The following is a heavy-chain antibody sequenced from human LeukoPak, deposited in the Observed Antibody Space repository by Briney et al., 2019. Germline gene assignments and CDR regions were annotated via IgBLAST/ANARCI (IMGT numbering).Heavy chain of an antibody. J-gene: IGHJ4*02. CDR2: IYPSGST. CDR3: ARGRVAAAGTIDY. V-gene: IGHV4-4*07. D-gene: IGHD6-13*01. Sequence: PSETLSLNCTVSGSSISSYYWSWIRQPAGKGLEWIGRIYPSGSTNYNPSLKSRVTMSVDTTKNQCSLKLTSVTAADTAVYYCARGRVAAAGTIDYWGQGTLVTVSS. CDR1: GSSISSYY.